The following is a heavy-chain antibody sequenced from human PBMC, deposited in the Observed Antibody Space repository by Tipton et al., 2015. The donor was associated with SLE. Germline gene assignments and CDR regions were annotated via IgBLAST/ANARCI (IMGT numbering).Heavy chain of an antibody. CDR2: VYSSGST. J-gene: IGHJ4*02. CDR3: AGATYCGGDCYDL. D-gene: IGHD2-21*01. Sequence: LRLSCTVSGGFISTYFWSWIRQSPGKGLEWIGNVYSSGSTNYNPSLMSRVTISVDTSNNAFSLKLSHVTAADTAVYYCAGATYCGGDCYDLWGQGALVTVSS. CDR1: GGFISTYF. V-gene: IGHV4-59*01.